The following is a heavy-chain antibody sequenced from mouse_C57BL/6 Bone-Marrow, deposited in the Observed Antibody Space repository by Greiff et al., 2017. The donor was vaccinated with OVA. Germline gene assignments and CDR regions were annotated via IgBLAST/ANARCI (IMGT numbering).Heavy chain of an antibody. CDR1: GFNIKDDY. Sequence: EVQLQQSGAELVRPGASVKLSCTASGFNIKDDYMHWVKQRPEQGLEWIGWIDPENGDTEYASKFQGKATITADTSSNTAYLQLSSLTSEDTAVYYCTTRGNLLEFAYWGQGTLVTVSA. V-gene: IGHV14-4*01. J-gene: IGHJ3*01. CDR3: TTRGNLLEFAY. CDR2: IDPENGDT. D-gene: IGHD1-1*01.